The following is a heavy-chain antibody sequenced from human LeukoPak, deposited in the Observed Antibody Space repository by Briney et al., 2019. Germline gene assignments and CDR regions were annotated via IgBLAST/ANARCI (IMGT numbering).Heavy chain of an antibody. CDR3: ARLGKSGMTTVTTRAFDI. D-gene: IGHD4-17*01. J-gene: IGHJ3*02. Sequence: KPSETLSLTCTVSGGSISRSAYYWGWIRQPPGKGLEWIGSIYYSGSTYYYNPSLKSRVTTSVDTSENQFSLKLSSVTAADTAVYYCARLGKSGMTTVTTRAFDIWGQGTMVTVSS. V-gene: IGHV4-39*01. CDR2: IYYSGSTY. CDR1: GGSISRSAYY.